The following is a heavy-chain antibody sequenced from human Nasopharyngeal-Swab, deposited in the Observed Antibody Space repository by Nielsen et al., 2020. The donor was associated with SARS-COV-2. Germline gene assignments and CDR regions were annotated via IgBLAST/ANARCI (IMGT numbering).Heavy chain of an antibody. D-gene: IGHD5-24*01. J-gene: IGHJ3*02. CDR2: IIPIFGTA. CDR3: ARVNGYNAGSAAFDI. V-gene: IGHV1-69*05. Sequence: SVKVSCKASGGTFSSYAISWVRQAPGQGLEWMGGIIPIFGTANYAQKFQGRVTITRDTSASTAYMELSSLRSEDTAVYYCARVNGYNAGSAAFDIWGQGTMVTVSS. CDR1: GGTFSSYA.